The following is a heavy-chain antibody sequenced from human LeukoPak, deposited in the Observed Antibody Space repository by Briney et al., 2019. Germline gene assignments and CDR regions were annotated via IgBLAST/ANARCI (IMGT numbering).Heavy chain of an antibody. CDR2: ITPIFGTT. D-gene: IGHD3-22*01. CDR3: ASAYYYDSSGYEPIYY. V-gene: IGHV1-69*13. J-gene: IGHJ4*02. Sequence: WASVKVSCKASGGTFSSYTINWVRQAPGQGLEWMGGITPIFGTTNFAQNFRGRVTITADESTRTAYMELISVRSDDTAVYYCASAYYYDSSGYEPIYYWGQGTLVTVSS. CDR1: GGTFSSYT.